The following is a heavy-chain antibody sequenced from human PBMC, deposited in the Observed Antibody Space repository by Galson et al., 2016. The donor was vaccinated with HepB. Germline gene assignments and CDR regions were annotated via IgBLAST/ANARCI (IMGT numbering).Heavy chain of an antibody. CDR1: GVSIRNSGRY. CDR3: ATSWYYDSWIGHSPEGWFDP. J-gene: IGHJ5*02. Sequence: TLSLTCSVSGVSIRNSGRYWTWVRQHPGQGLEWLGYIPHSGSAYYNLSLMNRLTISVDTSKNQFSLKLTSVTSADTAMYYCATSWYYDSWIGHSPEGWFDPWGQGILVTVAS. CDR2: IPHSGSA. V-gene: IGHV4-31*03. D-gene: IGHD3-3*01.